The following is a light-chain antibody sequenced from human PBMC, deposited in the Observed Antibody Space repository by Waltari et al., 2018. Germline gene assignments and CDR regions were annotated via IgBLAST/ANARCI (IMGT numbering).Light chain of an antibody. CDR2: DVS. Sequence: QSALTQPRSVSGSPGQSVPISCPGTSSDVGGSHYVSWYQQHPGKAPKLLIYDVSKRPSGVPDRFSGSKSGNTASLTISGLQAEDEADYYCCSYAGSYSLFVFGTGTKVTVL. J-gene: IGLJ1*01. CDR3: CSYAGSYSLFV. CDR1: SSDVGGSHY. V-gene: IGLV2-11*01.